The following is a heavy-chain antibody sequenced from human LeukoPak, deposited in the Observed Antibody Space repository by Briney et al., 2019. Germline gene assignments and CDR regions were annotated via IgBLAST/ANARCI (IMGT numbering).Heavy chain of an antibody. V-gene: IGHV1-8*02. Sequence: ASVKVSCKASGYIFTTYDIGWVRQATGQGLEWMGLLNPNSGNAGYAQKFQGRVTMSRNTSISAAYMELSSLRSDGTAIYYCARRKSLGWFDPWGQGTLVTVSS. CDR3: ARRKSLGWFDP. CDR1: GYIFTTYD. J-gene: IGHJ5*02. D-gene: IGHD7-27*01. CDR2: LNPNSGNA.